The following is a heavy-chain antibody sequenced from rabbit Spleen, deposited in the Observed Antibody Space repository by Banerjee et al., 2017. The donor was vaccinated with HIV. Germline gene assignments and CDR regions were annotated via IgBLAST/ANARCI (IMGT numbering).Heavy chain of an antibody. CDR1: GFSFSDRDV. J-gene: IGHJ4*01. CDR3: ARGSAAMTMVITGYYLNL. V-gene: IGHV1S45*01. Sequence: QAQLEESGGGLVKPEGSLTLICKASGFSFSDRDVMCWVRQAPGKGLEWIACVYGGDVGGTYDANWAKGRFTISKTSSTTVTLQMTRLTAADTATYFCARGSAAMTMVITGYYLNLWGQGTLVTVS. CDR2: VYGGDVGGT. D-gene: IGHD2-1*01.